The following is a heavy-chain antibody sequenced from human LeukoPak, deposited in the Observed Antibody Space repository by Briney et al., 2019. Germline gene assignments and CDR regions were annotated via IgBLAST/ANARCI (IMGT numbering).Heavy chain of an antibody. CDR2: IYYSGST. D-gene: IGHD3-3*01. V-gene: IGHV4-59*01. CDR1: GGSISSYY. J-gene: IGHJ6*03. Sequence: PSETLSLTCTDSGGSISSYYWSWIRQPPGKGLEGIGYIYYSGSTNYNPSLKRRVTISVDTSKNQFSLKLSSVTAADTAVYYCAREGSEYYDFLSGYYTAGYYYYCMDVWGKGTTVTVSS. CDR3: AREGSEYYDFLSGYYTAGYYYYCMDV.